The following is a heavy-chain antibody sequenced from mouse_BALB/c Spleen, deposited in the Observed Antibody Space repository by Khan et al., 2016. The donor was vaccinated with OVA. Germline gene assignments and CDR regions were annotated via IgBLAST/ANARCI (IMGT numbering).Heavy chain of an antibody. CDR1: GFTFSDYY. V-gene: IGHV7-3*02. Sequence: EVELVESGGGLVEPGGSLRLSCATSGFTFSDYYMSWVRQPPGKALEWLGFIRKKASGYTTEYSASVKGRFTISRDNSKSILDLQSNRLGAEDSATYYCARVDYGYGFAYGGQGTLVTVSA. J-gene: IGHJ3*01. D-gene: IGHD1-2*01. CDR2: IRKKASGYTT. CDR3: ARVDYGYGFAY.